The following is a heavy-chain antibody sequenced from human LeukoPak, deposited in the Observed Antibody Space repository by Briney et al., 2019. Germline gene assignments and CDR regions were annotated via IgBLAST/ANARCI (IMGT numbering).Heavy chain of an antibody. D-gene: IGHD3-22*01. CDR3: ARPYYYDSRIDP. CDR2: MYYSGST. Sequence: PSETLSLTCTVSGGSISSGDYYWSWIRQPPGKGLEWIAYMYYSGSTYYNPSLKSRVTMSADTSKNQLSLKLCSVTAADTAVYYCARPYYYDSRIDPWGQGILVTVS. J-gene: IGHJ5*02. V-gene: IGHV4-30-4*01. CDR1: GGSISSGDYY.